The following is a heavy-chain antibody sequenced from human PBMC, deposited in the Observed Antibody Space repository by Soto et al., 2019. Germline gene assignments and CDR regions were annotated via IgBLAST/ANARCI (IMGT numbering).Heavy chain of an antibody. J-gene: IGHJ4*02. V-gene: IGHV3-48*02. CDR3: ARDARNADHDY. D-gene: IGHD1-1*01. CDR2: IHGTRSII. CDR1: GFTFSSHA. Sequence: EVQLVESGGGLVQPGGTLKLSCAVSGFTFSSHAMNWVRQAPGKGLEWVAYIHGTRSIIYYADSVKGLFTISRDNAKNTLYLQMDSLRDVDTALYNCARDARNADHDYWGQGTLVTVSS.